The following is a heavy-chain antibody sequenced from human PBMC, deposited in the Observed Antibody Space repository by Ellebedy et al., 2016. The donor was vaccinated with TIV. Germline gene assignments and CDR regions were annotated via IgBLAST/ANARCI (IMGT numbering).Heavy chain of an antibody. CDR3: ARLRGDKTGTLDY. Sequence: MPSETLSLTCTVSGDSISGYYWSWIRQPPGKGLECIGYIYYSGNTNYNPSLWSRVTISVDTPKNQFSLKLSSVTAADTAVYYCARLRGDKTGTLDYWGQGTLVTVSS. CDR2: IYYSGNT. CDR1: GDSISGYY. J-gene: IGHJ4*02. V-gene: IGHV4-59*08. D-gene: IGHD1/OR15-1a*01.